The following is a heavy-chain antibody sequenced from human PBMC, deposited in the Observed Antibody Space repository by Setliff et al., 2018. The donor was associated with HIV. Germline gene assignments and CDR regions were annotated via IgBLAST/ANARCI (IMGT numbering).Heavy chain of an antibody. CDR2: ISAYNGNT. CDR3: VRVSDYDYIWGSYRNFDY. V-gene: IGHV1-18*01. CDR1: GYSFSSYG. Sequence: GASVKVSCKASGYSFSSYGISWVRQAPGQGLEWMGWISAYNGNTNYAQRLQGRVTMTTDTTTNTAYMELRSLRSDDTAVYYCVRVSDYDYIWGSYRNFDYWGQGTLVTVSS. D-gene: IGHD3-16*02. J-gene: IGHJ4*02.